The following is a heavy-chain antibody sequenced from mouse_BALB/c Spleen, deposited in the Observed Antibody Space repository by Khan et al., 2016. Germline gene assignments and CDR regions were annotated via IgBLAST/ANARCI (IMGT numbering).Heavy chain of an antibody. J-gene: IGHJ2*01. CDR1: GFTFTDYY. CDR3: ARDNYGFDY. V-gene: IGHV7-3*02. Sequence: EVELVESGGGLVQPGGSLRLSCATSGFTFTDYYMSWVRQPPGKALEWLGFIRNNPNGYTTEYSASVKGRFTIARDNSPSILYLQMHTLRAEDSATYHCARDNYGFDYWGQGTTLTVSS. CDR2: IRNNPNGYTT. D-gene: IGHD1-1*01.